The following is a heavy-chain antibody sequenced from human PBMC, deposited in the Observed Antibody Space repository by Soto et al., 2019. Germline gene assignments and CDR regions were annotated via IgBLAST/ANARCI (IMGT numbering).Heavy chain of an antibody. Sequence: VASVKVSCKASGYTFTSYAMHWVRQAPGQRLEWMGWINAGNGNTKYSQKFQGRVTITRDTSASTAYMELSSLGSEDTAVYYCARGSLSGWYGDYWGQGTLVTVYS. CDR1: GYTFTSYA. CDR3: ARGSLSGWYGDY. J-gene: IGHJ4*02. D-gene: IGHD6-19*01. CDR2: INAGNGNT. V-gene: IGHV1-3*01.